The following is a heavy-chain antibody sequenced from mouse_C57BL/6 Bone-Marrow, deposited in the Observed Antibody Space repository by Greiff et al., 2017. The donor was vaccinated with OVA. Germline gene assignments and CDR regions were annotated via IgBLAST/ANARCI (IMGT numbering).Heavy chain of an antibody. Sequence: VHVKQSGPVLVKPGASVKMSCKASGYTFTDYYMNWVKQSHGKSLEWIGVINPYNGGTSYNQKFKGKATLTVDKSSSTAYMELNSLTSEDSAVYYCARGSYYYGSSYRDYWGQGTTLTVSS. CDR3: ARGSYYYGSSYRDY. CDR2: INPYNGGT. D-gene: IGHD1-1*01. CDR1: GYTFTDYY. V-gene: IGHV1-19*01. J-gene: IGHJ2*01.